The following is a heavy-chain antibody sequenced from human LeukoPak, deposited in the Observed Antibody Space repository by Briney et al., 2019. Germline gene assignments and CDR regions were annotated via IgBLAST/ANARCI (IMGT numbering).Heavy chain of an antibody. CDR3: ARGGWAYRCFDL. CDR1: GFTFSSYA. D-gene: IGHD6-19*01. CDR2: ISSNGGST. J-gene: IGHJ2*01. V-gene: IGHV3-64*01. Sequence: GGSLRLSCAASGFTFSSYAMHWVRQAPGKGLEYVSAISSNGGSTYYANSVKGRFTISRDNSKNTLYLQMGSLRAEDMAVYYCARGGWAYRCFDLWGRGTLVTVSS.